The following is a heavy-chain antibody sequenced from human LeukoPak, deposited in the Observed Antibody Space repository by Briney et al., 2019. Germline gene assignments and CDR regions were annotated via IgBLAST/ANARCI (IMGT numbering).Heavy chain of an antibody. V-gene: IGHV3-74*01. D-gene: IGHD4/OR15-4a*01. Sequence: GGALRLSCAASGFTFSSYWMHWVRQAPGKGLVLVSRINSDGRSTSYADAVKGRFTISRDNSKNTLYLQMTSLRAEDTAVYYCAKARGATYGTYYFDYWGQGTLVTVSS. CDR1: GFTFSSYW. CDR2: INSDGRST. CDR3: AKARGATYGTYYFDY. J-gene: IGHJ4*02.